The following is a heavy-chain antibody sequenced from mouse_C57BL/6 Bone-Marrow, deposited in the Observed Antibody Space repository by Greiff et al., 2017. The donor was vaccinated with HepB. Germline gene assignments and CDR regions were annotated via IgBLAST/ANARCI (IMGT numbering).Heavy chain of an antibody. Sequence: EVQLQESGGGLVQPGGSLSLSCAASGFTFTDYYMSWVRQPPGKALEWLGFIRNKANGYTTEYSASVKGRFTISRDNSQSILYLQMNALRAEDSATYYCARCKDYFDYWGQGTTLTVSS. CDR3: ARCKDYFDY. J-gene: IGHJ2*01. V-gene: IGHV7-3*01. CDR1: GFTFTDYY. CDR2: IRNKANGYTT.